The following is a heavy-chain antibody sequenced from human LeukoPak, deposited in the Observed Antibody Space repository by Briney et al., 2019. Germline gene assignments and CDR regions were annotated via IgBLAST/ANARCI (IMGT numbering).Heavy chain of an antibody. Sequence: SETLSLTCTVSGGSISSSSYYWSWIRQPPGKGLEWIGYIYYSGSTNYNPSLKSRVTISVDTSKNQFSLKLSSVTAADTAVYYCASGKYYYDSSGYYSHFDYWGQGTLVTVSS. D-gene: IGHD3-22*01. V-gene: IGHV4-61*01. J-gene: IGHJ4*02. CDR2: IYYSGST. CDR3: ASGKYYYDSSGYYSHFDY. CDR1: GGSISSSSYY.